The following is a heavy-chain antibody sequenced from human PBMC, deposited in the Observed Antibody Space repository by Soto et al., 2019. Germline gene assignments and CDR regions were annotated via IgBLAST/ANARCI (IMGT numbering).Heavy chain of an antibody. CDR1: GFTFSSYW. CDR3: AREHIAVAGDDAFDI. Sequence: GGSLRLSCAASGFTFSSYWMSWVRQAPGKGLEWVANIKQDGSEKYYVDSVKGRFTISRDNAKNSLYLQMNSLRAEDTAVYYCAREHIAVAGDDAFDIWGQGTMVTVSS. D-gene: IGHD6-19*01. J-gene: IGHJ3*02. CDR2: IKQDGSEK. V-gene: IGHV3-7*01.